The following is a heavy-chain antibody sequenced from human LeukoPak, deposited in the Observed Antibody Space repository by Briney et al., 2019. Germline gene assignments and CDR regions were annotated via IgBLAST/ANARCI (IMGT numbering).Heavy chain of an antibody. CDR2: ITAYNDNT. CDR3: ARRRVLLDAFDI. J-gene: IGHJ3*02. Sequence: ASVKVSCKASGYTFTSYGISWVRQAPGQGLEWMGWITAYNDNTYYAQKLQGRVTMTTDASTSTAYMELRSLRSDDTAVYYCARRRVLLDAFDIWGQGTMVTVSS. CDR1: GYTFTSYG. D-gene: IGHD3-10*01. V-gene: IGHV1-18*01.